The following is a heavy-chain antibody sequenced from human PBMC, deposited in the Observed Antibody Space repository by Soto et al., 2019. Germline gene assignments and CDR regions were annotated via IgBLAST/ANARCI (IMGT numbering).Heavy chain of an antibody. J-gene: IGHJ6*02. V-gene: IGHV3-23*01. CDR1: GFTFSSYA. CDR3: ARVPSITIFGVVIRANGMDV. CDR2: ISGSGGST. Sequence: GGSLRLSCAASGFTFSSYAMSWVRQAPGKGLEWVSAISGSGGSTYYADSVKGRFTISRDNSKNTLYLQMNSLRAEDTAVYYCARVPSITIFGVVIRANGMDVWGQGTRSPSP. D-gene: IGHD3-3*01.